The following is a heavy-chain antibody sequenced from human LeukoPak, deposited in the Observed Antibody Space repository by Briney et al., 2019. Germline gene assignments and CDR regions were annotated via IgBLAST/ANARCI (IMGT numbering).Heavy chain of an antibody. J-gene: IGHJ4*02. CDR2: IYYSGST. D-gene: IGHD3-9*01. Sequence: SEALSLTCTVSGGSISSSSDYWGWIRQPPGKGLEWIGSIYYSGSTYYNPSLKSRVTISVDTSKNQFSLKLSSVTAADTAVYYCARAGAPDILTGYYTLFFDYWGQGTLVTVSS. V-gene: IGHV4-39*07. CDR1: GGSISSSSDY. CDR3: ARAGAPDILTGYYTLFFDY.